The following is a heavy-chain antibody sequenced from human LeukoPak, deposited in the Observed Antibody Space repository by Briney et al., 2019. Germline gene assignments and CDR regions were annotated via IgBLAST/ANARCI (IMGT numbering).Heavy chain of an antibody. Sequence: GRSLRLSCAASGFTFSSYAMHWVRQAPGKGLEWVAVISYDGSNKYYADSVKGRFTISRDNSKNTLYLQMNSLRAEDTAVYYCATIPIADSSGYNWFDPWGQGTLVTVSS. J-gene: IGHJ5*02. CDR3: ATIPIADSSGYNWFDP. D-gene: IGHD3-22*01. CDR2: ISYDGSNK. V-gene: IGHV3-30-3*01. CDR1: GFTFSSYA.